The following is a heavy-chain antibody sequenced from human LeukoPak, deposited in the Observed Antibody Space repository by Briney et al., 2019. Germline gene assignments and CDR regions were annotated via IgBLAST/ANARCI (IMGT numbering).Heavy chain of an antibody. D-gene: IGHD1-26*01. Sequence: PGGSLRLSCAASGFTFGTYSMNWVRQAPGKGLEWVSSISSSSSYIYYADSVKGRFTISRDNVKNSLYLQMNSLRAEDTAVYYCARDYGSYYGFDYWGQGTLVTVSS. CDR2: ISSSSSYI. J-gene: IGHJ4*02. CDR1: GFTFGTYS. CDR3: ARDYGSYYGFDY. V-gene: IGHV3-21*01.